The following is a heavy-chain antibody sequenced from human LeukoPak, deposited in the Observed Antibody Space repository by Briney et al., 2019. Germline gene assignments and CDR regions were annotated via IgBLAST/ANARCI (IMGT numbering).Heavy chain of an antibody. CDR1: GYPFGTYY. V-gene: IGHV1-2*02. D-gene: IGHD4-17*01. CDR3: ARAGYDYGDSFDF. Sequence: ASVKVSCKASGYPFGTYYIHWVRQAPGQGLEWVGCINPKNGATNYTQRFQGRITLTTVTSVTTAYMELSRLTSGDTAVYFCARAGYDYGDSFDFWGQGTLLTVSS. J-gene: IGHJ4*02. CDR2: INPKNGAT.